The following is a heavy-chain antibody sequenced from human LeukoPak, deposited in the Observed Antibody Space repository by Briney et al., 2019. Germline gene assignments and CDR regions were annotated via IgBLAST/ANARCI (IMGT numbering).Heavy chain of an antibody. CDR1: GGSISSSSYY. Sequence: SETLSLTCTVSGGSISSSSYYWGWIRQPPGTGLEWIGSIYYSGSTYYNPSLKSRVTISVDTSKNQFSLKLSSVTAADTAVYYCARGEVAGTLYFDYWGQGTLVTVSS. J-gene: IGHJ4*02. V-gene: IGHV4-39*07. D-gene: IGHD6-19*01. CDR2: IYYSGST. CDR3: ARGEVAGTLYFDY.